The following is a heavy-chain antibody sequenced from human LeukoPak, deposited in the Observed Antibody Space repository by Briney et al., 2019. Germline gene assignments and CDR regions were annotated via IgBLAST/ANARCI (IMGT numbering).Heavy chain of an antibody. Sequence: ASVKVSCKASGYTFTSYAMHWVRQAPGQRLEWMGWVNAGNGNTKYSQKFQGRVTITRDTSASTAYMELSSLRSEDTAVYYCARGDLEWLYYFDYWGQGTLVTVSS. D-gene: IGHD3-3*01. CDR3: ARGDLEWLYYFDY. V-gene: IGHV1-3*01. CDR1: GYTFTSYA. J-gene: IGHJ4*02. CDR2: VNAGNGNT.